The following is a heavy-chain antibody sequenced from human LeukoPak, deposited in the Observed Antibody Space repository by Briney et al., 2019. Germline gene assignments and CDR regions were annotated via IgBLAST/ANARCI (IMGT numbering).Heavy chain of an antibody. CDR1: GFTFSSYS. J-gene: IGHJ3*02. CDR3: ARDSGNYLDAFDI. CDR2: ISSSSSYI. V-gene: IGHV3-21*01. D-gene: IGHD1-7*01. Sequence: GGSLRVSCAASGFTFSSYSMNWVRQAPGKGLEWVSSISSSSSYIYYADSVKGRFTISRDNAKNSLYLQMNSLRAEDTAVYYCARDSGNYLDAFDIWGQGTMVTVSS.